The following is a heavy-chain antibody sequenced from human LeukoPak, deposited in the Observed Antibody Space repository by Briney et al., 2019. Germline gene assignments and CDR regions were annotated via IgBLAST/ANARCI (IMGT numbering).Heavy chain of an antibody. J-gene: IGHJ6*03. Sequence: SETLSLTCTVSGGSISSYYWSWIRQPPGKGLEWIGYIYYSGSTNYNPSLKSRVTISVDTSKNQFSLKLSSVTAADTAVYYCARVGEGLHYYYYMDVWGKGTTVTVSS. V-gene: IGHV4-59*01. CDR1: GGSISSYY. CDR3: ARVGEGLHYYYYMDV. CDR2: IYYSGST.